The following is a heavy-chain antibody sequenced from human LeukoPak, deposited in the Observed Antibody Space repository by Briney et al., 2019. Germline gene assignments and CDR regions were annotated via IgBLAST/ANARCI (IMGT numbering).Heavy chain of an antibody. CDR3: AGFGAAADFLDY. J-gene: IGHJ4*02. V-gene: IGHV3-48*04. CDR1: GFPFIEYS. Sequence: PGGSLRLSCTASGFPFIEYSMNWVRQAPGKGLEWVSYISSSGSTIYYADSVKGRFTISRDNAKNSLYLQMNSLRAEDTAVYYCAGFGAAADFLDYWGQGTLVTVSS. CDR2: ISSSGSTI. D-gene: IGHD6-13*01.